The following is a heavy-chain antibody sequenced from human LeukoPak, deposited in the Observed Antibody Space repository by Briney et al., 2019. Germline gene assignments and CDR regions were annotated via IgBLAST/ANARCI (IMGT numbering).Heavy chain of an antibody. CDR2: ISSSGSTI. CDR3: ARVFGRGDGDVFDY. V-gene: IGHV3-48*03. Sequence: GGSLRLSCAASGFTFSSYEMNWVRQAPGKGLEWVSYISSSGSTIYYADSVKGRFTISRDNAKNSLYLQMNSLRAEDTAVYYCARVFGRGDGDVFDYWGQGTLVTVSS. J-gene: IGHJ4*02. CDR1: GFTFSSYE. D-gene: IGHD2-21*02.